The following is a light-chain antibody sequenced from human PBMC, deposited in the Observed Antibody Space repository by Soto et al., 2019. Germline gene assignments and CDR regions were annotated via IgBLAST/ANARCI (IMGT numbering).Light chain of an antibody. CDR3: QQYSNWPIT. Sequence: EIVLTQSPVTLSLSPGERATLSCRASQSVSSYLAWYQQKPGQAPRLLINDASNRATGIPDRFSGSGSGTDFTLTCSSLEPEDFAVYYCQQYSNWPITFGQGTRLEIK. J-gene: IGKJ5*01. V-gene: IGKV3-11*01. CDR2: DAS. CDR1: QSVSSY.